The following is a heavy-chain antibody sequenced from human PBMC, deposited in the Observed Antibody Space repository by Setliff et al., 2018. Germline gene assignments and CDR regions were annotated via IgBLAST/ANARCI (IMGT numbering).Heavy chain of an antibody. Sequence: SETLSLTCAVSGASITSNNWWSWVRQPPGMRLEWIGEVYHNESTNYNASLKSRVTISVDRSRDQFSLRLTSVTAADTAVYYCARTPRGGNSAFDIWGQGTMVTVSS. CDR3: ARTPRGGNSAFDI. CDR1: GASITSNNW. D-gene: IGHD2-21*02. V-gene: IGHV4-4*02. J-gene: IGHJ3*02. CDR2: VYHNEST.